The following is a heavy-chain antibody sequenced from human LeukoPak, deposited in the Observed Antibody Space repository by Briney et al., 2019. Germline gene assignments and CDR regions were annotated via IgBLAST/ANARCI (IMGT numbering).Heavy chain of an antibody. V-gene: IGHV4-4*07. D-gene: IGHD2-2*02. CDR2: IYTSGST. Sequence: SETLSLTCTVSGGSISSYYWSWIRQPAGKGLEWIGRIYTSGSTNYNPSLKSRVTMSVDTSKNQFSLKLSSVTAADTAVYYCARAGYCSSTSCYRGGDYWGQGTLVTVSS. CDR3: ARAGYCSSTSCYRGGDY. J-gene: IGHJ4*02. CDR1: GGSISSYY.